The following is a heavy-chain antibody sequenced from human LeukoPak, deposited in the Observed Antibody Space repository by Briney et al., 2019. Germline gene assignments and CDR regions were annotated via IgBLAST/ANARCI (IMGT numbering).Heavy chain of an antibody. Sequence: ASVKVSCKASGYTFTSYDINWVRQATGQGLEWMGWMNPNSGNTGYAQKFQGRVTMTRNTSISTAYMELSSLRSEGTAVYYCARRSEYYYDSSADYWGQGTLVTVSS. CDR1: GYTFTSYD. CDR2: MNPNSGNT. CDR3: ARRSEYYYDSSADY. J-gene: IGHJ4*02. D-gene: IGHD3-22*01. V-gene: IGHV1-8*01.